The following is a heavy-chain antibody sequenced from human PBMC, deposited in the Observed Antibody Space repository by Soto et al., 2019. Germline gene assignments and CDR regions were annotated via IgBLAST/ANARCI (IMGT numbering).Heavy chain of an antibody. CDR3: ARGSVVVTAIKDGAFDI. CDR1: GGSISSYY. J-gene: IGHJ3*02. V-gene: IGHV4-59*01. Sequence: SETLSLTCTVSGGSISSYYWSWIRQPPEKGLEWIGYIYYSGSTNYNPSLKSRVTISVDTSKNQFSLKLSSVTAADTAVYYCARGSVVVTAIKDGAFDIWGQGTMVTVSS. D-gene: IGHD2-21*02. CDR2: IYYSGST.